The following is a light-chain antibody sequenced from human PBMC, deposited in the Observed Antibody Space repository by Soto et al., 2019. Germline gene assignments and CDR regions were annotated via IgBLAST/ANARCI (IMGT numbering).Light chain of an antibody. CDR3: QQYGSSPYT. Sequence: ETVLTQSPGTLSLSPGERATLSCRANQSVTSNNLAWYQQKPDQAPRPLIYGASSRATGIPDRFSGSGSGTDFSLTVSRLEPEDFAVYYCQQYGSSPYTLGQGTKLEI. V-gene: IGKV3-20*01. J-gene: IGKJ2*01. CDR2: GAS. CDR1: QSVTSNN.